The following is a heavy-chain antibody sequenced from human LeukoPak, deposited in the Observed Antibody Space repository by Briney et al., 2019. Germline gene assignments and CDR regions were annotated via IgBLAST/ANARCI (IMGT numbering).Heavy chain of an antibody. D-gene: IGHD6-19*01. CDR2: ISVYNDKA. CDR3: TRTVAGGRYWYFDL. Sequence: GASVKVSFKASGYTFTNYGLTWVRQAPGQGLEWMGWISVYNDKANYAQKFQGRVTMTADTSTRTAYLELRSLRSDDTAVYYCTRTVAGGRYWYFDLWGRGTLVTVSS. J-gene: IGHJ2*01. V-gene: IGHV1-18*01. CDR1: GYTFTNYG.